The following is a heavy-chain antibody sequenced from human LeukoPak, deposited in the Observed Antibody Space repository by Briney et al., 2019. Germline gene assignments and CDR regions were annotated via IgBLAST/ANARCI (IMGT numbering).Heavy chain of an antibody. CDR2: IYYSGTT. CDR1: GGSISSSTYY. J-gene: IGHJ4*02. CDR3: VRGSTLRHYQY. D-gene: IGHD3-16*01. V-gene: IGHV4-39*01. Sequence: PSETLSLTCTVSGGSISSSTYYWGWIRRPPGKGLEWIGSIYYSGTTYYNPSLKSRVTVSVDTSKNQFSLNLSSVTAADTAVYYCVRGSTLRHYQYWGQGTLVTVSS.